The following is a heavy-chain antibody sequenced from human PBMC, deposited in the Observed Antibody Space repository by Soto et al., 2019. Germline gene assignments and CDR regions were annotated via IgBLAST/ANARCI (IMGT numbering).Heavy chain of an antibody. CDR1: GGSISSYY. CDR3: AREKRYYYDSSGYYTYYYYGMGV. V-gene: IGHV4-59*01. Sequence: SETLSLTCTVSGGSISSYYWSWIRQPPGKGLEWIGYIYYSGSTNYNPSLKSRVTISVDTSKNQFSLKLSSVTAADTAVYYCAREKRYYYDSSGYYTYYYYGMGVWGQGTTVTVSS. CDR2: IYYSGST. J-gene: IGHJ6*02. D-gene: IGHD3-22*01.